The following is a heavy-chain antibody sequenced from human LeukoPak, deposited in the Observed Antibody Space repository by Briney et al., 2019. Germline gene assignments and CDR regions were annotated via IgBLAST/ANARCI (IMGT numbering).Heavy chain of an antibody. CDR3: ARSPYSGYDYFDY. CDR1: GFTFSSYE. Sequence: GGSLRLSSAASGFTFSSYEMNWVRQAPGKGLEWVSYISSGGTTIYYADSVSGRFTISRDNAKNSLYLQMNSLRAENTAVYYCARSPYSGYDYFDYWGRGSLVTVSS. CDR2: ISSGGTTI. J-gene: IGHJ4*02. V-gene: IGHV3-48*03. D-gene: IGHD5-12*01.